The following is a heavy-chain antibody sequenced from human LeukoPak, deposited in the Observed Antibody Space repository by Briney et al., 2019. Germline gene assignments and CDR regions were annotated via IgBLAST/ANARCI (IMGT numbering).Heavy chain of an antibody. D-gene: IGHD6-19*01. J-gene: IGHJ4*02. V-gene: IGHV3-23*01. CDR1: GVIFSNYA. CDR2: ISGSGAGT. CDR3: AKFAGDSSGLYSYFDY. Sequence: PGGSLRLSCAVSGVIFSNYAMAWVRQATGKGLEWVSTISGSGAGTYYADSVKGRYTISRDNSKNTVFLQMNSLRAEDTAVYYCAKFAGDSSGLYSYFDYWGQGTLVTVSS.